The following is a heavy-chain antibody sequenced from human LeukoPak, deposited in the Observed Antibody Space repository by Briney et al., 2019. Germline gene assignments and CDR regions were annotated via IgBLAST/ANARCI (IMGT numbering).Heavy chain of an antibody. CDR2: IYPGDSDT. J-gene: IGHJ6*02. CDR1: GYRFTDYW. V-gene: IGHV5-51*01. Sequence: GESLKISCKGSGYRFTDYWIGWVRQMPGKGLESMGIIYPGDSDTRYSPSFQGQVTISADKSINTAHLQWSSLKASDTAMYYCARGAAGTTPDYYYFGLDVWGQGTTVRVSS. D-gene: IGHD1-7*01. CDR3: ARGAAGTTPDYYYFGLDV.